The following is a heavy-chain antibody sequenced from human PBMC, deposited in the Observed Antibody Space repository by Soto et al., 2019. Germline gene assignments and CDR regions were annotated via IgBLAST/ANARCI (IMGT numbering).Heavy chain of an antibody. J-gene: IGHJ4*02. V-gene: IGHV3-23*01. CDR3: AGRSSGWYFDY. CDR2: ISGSGSST. CDR1: GFTFSSYA. Sequence: EVQLLESGGGLVQPGGSLRLSCAASGFTFSSYAMNWVRQAPGKGLEWVSVISGSGSSTYYADSVKGRFTISRDNSKNTLYLQMNRLRAEDTAVYYCAGRSSGWYFDYWGQGTLVTVSS. D-gene: IGHD6-19*01.